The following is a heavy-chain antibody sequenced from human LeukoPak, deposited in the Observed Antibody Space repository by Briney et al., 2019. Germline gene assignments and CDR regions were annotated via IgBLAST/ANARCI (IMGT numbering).Heavy chain of an antibody. CDR3: ASSGSIVGATQQNFDY. CDR1: GGSFSGYY. CDR2: INHSGST. Sequence: SETLSLTCAVYGGSFSGYYWSWIRQPPGKGLEWIGEINHSGSTNYNPSLKSRVTISVDTSKNQFSLKLSSVTAADTAVYYCASSGSIVGATQQNFDYWGQGTLVTVSS. V-gene: IGHV4-34*01. D-gene: IGHD1-26*01. J-gene: IGHJ4*02.